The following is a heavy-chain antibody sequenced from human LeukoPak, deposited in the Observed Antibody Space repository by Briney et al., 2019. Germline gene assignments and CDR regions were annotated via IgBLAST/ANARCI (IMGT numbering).Heavy chain of an antibody. CDR1: GYTFTSYG. V-gene: IGHV1-18*01. D-gene: IGHD4-23*01. Sequence: ASVKVSCKASGYTFTSYGISWVRQAPGQGLEWMGWISAYNGNTNYAQKFQGRVTMTRNTSISTAYMELSSLRSEDTAVYYCARGRAPNSLDYWGQGTLVTVSS. CDR3: ARGRAPNSLDY. J-gene: IGHJ4*02. CDR2: ISAYNGNT.